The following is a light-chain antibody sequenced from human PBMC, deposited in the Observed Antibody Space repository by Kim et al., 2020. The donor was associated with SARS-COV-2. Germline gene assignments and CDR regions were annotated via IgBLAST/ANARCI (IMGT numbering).Light chain of an antibody. V-gene: IGLV3-21*01. J-gene: IGLJ1*01. CDR2: YDS. CDR1: NVGGDG. Sequence: APGQPARITCGGNNVGGDGVHWYQQKPGQAHVLVIYYDSDRPSGIPKRFSGSKAATTATLTISRVEAGDEADYYCQVWDTDTDDYVFGTGTKVTVL. CDR3: QVWDTDTDDYV.